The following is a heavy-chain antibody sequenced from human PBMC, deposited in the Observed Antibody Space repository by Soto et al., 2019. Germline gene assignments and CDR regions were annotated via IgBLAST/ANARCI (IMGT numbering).Heavy chain of an antibody. V-gene: IGHV3-30*18. CDR3: AKRGGYYDPPTEVYYGMDV. CDR2: ISYDGSNK. D-gene: IGHD3-22*01. CDR1: GFTFSSYG. J-gene: IGHJ6*02. Sequence: QVQLVESGGGVVQPGRSLRLSCAASGFTFSSYGMHWVRQAPGKGLEWVAVISYDGSNKYYADSVKGRFTISRDNSKNTLYLQMNRLRAEDTAVYYCAKRGGYYDPPTEVYYGMDVWGQGTTVTVSS.